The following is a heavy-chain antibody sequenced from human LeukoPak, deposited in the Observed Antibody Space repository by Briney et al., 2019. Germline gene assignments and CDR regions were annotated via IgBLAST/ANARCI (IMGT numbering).Heavy chain of an antibody. CDR1: GFTFSSYS. V-gene: IGHV3-48*01. CDR3: ARVGLGYCSSTSCLAFDY. J-gene: IGHJ4*02. D-gene: IGHD2-2*01. CDR2: ISSSSSTI. Sequence: GGSLRLSCAASGFTFSSYSMNWVRQAPGKGLEWVSSISSSSSTIYYADSVKGRFTISRDNAKNSLYLQMNSLRAEDTAVYYCARVGLGYCSSTSCLAFDYWGQGTLVTVSS.